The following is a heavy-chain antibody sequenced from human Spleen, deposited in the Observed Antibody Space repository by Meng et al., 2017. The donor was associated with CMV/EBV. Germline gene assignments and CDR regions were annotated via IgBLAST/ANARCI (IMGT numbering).Heavy chain of an antibody. J-gene: IGHJ4*02. CDR1: GYTFTTYN. Sequence: ASVKVSCKASGYTFTTYNIHWVRQATGQGLEWMGWISAYNGDTNYAQKFQGRVTMTTDTFTSIAYMELRSLRSDDTAVYYCARGGFGELMAYYFDYWGQGTLVTVSS. CDR2: ISAYNGDT. V-gene: IGHV1-18*01. D-gene: IGHD3-10*01. CDR3: ARGGFGELMAYYFDY.